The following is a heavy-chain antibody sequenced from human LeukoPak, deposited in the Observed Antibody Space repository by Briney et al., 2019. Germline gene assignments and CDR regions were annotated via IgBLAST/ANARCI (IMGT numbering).Heavy chain of an antibody. CDR2: ISSSSSYI. V-gene: IGHV3-21*01. CDR3: ARDKGRGAFDI. J-gene: IGHJ3*02. CDR1: GFTFSSYS. Sequence: GGSLRLSCAASGFTFSSYSMNWVRQAPGKGLEWVSSISSSSSYIYYADSVKGRFTISRDNAKNSLYLQMNSLRAEDTAVYYCARDKGRGAFDIWGQGTMVTVSS.